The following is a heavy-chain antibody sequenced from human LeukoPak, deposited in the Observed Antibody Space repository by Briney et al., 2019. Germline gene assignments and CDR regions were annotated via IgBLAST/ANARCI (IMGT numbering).Heavy chain of an antibody. CDR1: GFNFNSYT. J-gene: IGHJ4*02. D-gene: IGHD2-8*01. V-gene: IGHV3-23*01. CDR2: ILASGSPT. CDR3: AKDLRPDGVDNFDH. Sequence: GGSLRLSCAASGFNFNSYTMNWVRQAPGKGLQWVANILASGSPTYYADSVKGWFIISRDNSKNTVYLQMNSLRVEDTAIYYCAKDLRPDGVDNFDHWGQGILVTVSS.